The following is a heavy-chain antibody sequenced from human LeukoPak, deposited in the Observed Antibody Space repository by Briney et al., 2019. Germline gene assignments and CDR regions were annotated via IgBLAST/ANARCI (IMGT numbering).Heavy chain of an antibody. CDR2: INTNTGNP. Sequence: VASVKVSCKTSAFTFTEYYIHWVRQAPGQGLEWMGWINTNTGNPTYAQGFTGRFVFSLDTSVSTAYLQISSLKAEDTAVYYCARTPPQSGPPDQQDLQDDAFDIWGQGTMVTVSS. J-gene: IGHJ3*02. V-gene: IGHV7-4-1*02. D-gene: IGHD4-11*01. CDR3: ARTPPQSGPPDQQDLQDDAFDI. CDR1: AFTFTEYY.